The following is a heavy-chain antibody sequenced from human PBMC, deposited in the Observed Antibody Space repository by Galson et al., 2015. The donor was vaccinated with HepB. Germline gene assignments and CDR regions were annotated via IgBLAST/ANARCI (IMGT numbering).Heavy chain of an antibody. CDR1: GFTFSTYA. J-gene: IGHJ4*02. Sequence: SLRLSCAASGFTFSTYAMYWVRQAPGKGLEWVAVISYDGSIKYYADSVKGRFTISRDNSKNTLYVQMNRLRVEDPAVYYCARGDYDSTGYYSLFDYWGQGTLVTVSS. CDR3: ARGDYDSTGYYSLFDY. V-gene: IGHV3-30*04. D-gene: IGHD3-22*01. CDR2: ISYDGSIK.